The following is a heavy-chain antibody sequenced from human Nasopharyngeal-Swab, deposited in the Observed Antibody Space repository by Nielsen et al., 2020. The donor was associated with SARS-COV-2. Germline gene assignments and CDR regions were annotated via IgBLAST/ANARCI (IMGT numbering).Heavy chain of an antibody. Sequence: GESLKISCAASGFTFSDYYMSWIRQAPGKGLEWVSYISSSSSTIYSADSVKGRFTISRDNAKNSLYLQMNSLRGEDTAVYYCARVREGNDYYYYMDVWGKGTTVTVSS. D-gene: IGHD1-1*01. CDR2: ISSSSSTI. CDR1: GFTFSDYY. J-gene: IGHJ6*03. V-gene: IGHV3-11*04. CDR3: ARVREGNDYYYYMDV.